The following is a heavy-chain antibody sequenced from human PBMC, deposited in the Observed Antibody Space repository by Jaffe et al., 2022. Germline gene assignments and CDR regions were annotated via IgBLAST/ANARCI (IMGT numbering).Heavy chain of an antibody. CDR2: INSGGSRM. CDR1: GFTFNSYE. Sequence: EVQLVESGGGLIQPGGSLRLSCDTSGFTFNSYEMNWVRQAPGKGLEWISYINSGGSRMFYADSVKGRFTISRDNAKNSLYLQMNSLRVDDTGVYYCVRESRSSGYLPFHGFDLWGQGTMVAVSS. V-gene: IGHV3-48*03. CDR3: VRESRSSGYLPFHGFDL. D-gene: IGHD3-22*01. J-gene: IGHJ3*01.